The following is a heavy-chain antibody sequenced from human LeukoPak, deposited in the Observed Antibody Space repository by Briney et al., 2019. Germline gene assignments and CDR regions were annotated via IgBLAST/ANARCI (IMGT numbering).Heavy chain of an antibody. D-gene: IGHD2-15*01. J-gene: IGHJ4*02. CDR1: GFTVSSNY. V-gene: IGHV3-66*01. CDR2: IYSGGST. CDR3: ARDGGKGYCSGGSCYQDY. Sequence: PGGSLRLSCAASGFTVSSNYMSWVRQAPGKGLEWVSVIYSGGSTYYADSVKGRFTISRDNSKNTLYLQMNSLRAEDTAVYYCARDGGKGYCSGGSCYQDYWGQGTLVTVSS.